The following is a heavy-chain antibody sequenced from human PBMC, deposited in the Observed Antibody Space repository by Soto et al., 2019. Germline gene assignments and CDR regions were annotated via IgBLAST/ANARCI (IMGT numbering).Heavy chain of an antibody. D-gene: IGHD3-10*01. CDR1: GTTFTSFA. V-gene: IGHV1-8*02. J-gene: IGHJ4*02. Sequence: QVQLVQSGAEVREPGASVKVSSRASGTTFTSFALNGVRQTAGQGLEWMGWMQPSTGRTGYAQKFQGRVTMTRDTSINTAYMELTTLTSDDAAFYYCARGVSAGVDYWGQGTLVTVSS. CDR2: MQPSTGRT. CDR3: ARGVSAGVDY.